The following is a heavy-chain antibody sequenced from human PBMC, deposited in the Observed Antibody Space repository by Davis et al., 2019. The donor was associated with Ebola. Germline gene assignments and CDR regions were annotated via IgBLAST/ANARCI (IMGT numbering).Heavy chain of an antibody. J-gene: IGHJ6*02. D-gene: IGHD3-22*01. Sequence: AALVKVSCKASGYTFTGYYLHWVRQAPGQGLEWMGRINPNTGGTYYAQKFQVRVTMTRDTSIITAYMELSRLRSDDTAVYYCARGGISMTVVPRDYYHGLDVWGQGTTVTVSS. V-gene: IGHV1-2*06. CDR1: GYTFTGYY. CDR2: INPNTGGT. CDR3: ARGGISMTVVPRDYYHGLDV.